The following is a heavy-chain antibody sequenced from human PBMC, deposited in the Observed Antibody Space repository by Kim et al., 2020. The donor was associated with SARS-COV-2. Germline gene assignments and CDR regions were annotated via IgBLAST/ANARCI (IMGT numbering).Heavy chain of an antibody. Sequence: GGSLRLSCAASGFNFRNYGMSWVRQAPGKGLEWVTGITGSGDVAVYADSVRGRFTTFSDNSKTTVYLEMNNLAAEDTAIYLCAKSVISGAGSYYDIWGQGTRVTVS. CDR1: GFNFRNYG. CDR2: ITGSGDVA. V-gene: IGHV3-23*01. D-gene: IGHD3-16*01. CDR3: AKSVISGAGSYYDI. J-gene: IGHJ4*02.